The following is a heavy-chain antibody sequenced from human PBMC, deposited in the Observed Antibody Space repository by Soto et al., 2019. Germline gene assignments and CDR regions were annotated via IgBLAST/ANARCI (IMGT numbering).Heavy chain of an antibody. J-gene: IGHJ6*02. CDR2: IYYSGST. D-gene: IGHD3-10*01. Sequence: PSETLSLTCTVSGGSISSGGYYWSWIRQHPGKGLEWIGYIYYSGSTYYNPSLKSRVTISVDTSKNQFSLKLSSVTAADTAVYYCARAMVRGVASLFHGMDVWGQGTTVTVSS. V-gene: IGHV4-31*03. CDR3: ARAMVRGVASLFHGMDV. CDR1: GGSISSGGYY.